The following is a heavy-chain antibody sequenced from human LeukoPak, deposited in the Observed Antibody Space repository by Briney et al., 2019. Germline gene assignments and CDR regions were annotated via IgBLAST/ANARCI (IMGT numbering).Heavy chain of an antibody. J-gene: IGHJ4*02. D-gene: IGHD3-10*01. V-gene: IGHV4-39*01. CDR1: GGSIRSSSYY. Sequence: SETLSLTCTVPGGSIRSSSYYWGWIRQPPGKGVEWIGNIYYSGSTYYNPSFKSRITISVDTSKNQFSLKMRSVTAADTAVYYCARLLWFGELSTSFDYWGQGTLVTVSS. CDR3: ARLLWFGELSTSFDY. CDR2: IYYSGST.